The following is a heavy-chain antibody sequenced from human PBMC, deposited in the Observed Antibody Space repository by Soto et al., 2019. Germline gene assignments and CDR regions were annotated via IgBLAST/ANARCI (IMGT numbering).Heavy chain of an antibody. V-gene: IGHV3-23*01. CDR3: AKEGYYDSSGYYFH. J-gene: IGHJ4*02. D-gene: IGHD3-22*01. CDR1: GFTFSSYA. CDR2: ISGSGGST. Sequence: GGSLRLSCAASGFTFSSYAMSWVRQAPGKGLEWVSAISGSGGSTYYADSVKGRFTISRDNSKNTLYPQMNSLRAEDTAVYYCAKEGYYDSSGYYFHWGQGTLVTVSS.